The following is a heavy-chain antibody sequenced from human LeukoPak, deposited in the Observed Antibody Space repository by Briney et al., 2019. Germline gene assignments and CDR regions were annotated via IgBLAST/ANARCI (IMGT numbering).Heavy chain of an antibody. D-gene: IGHD2-15*01. CDR3: AQQVGYCSSGSCYFTY. V-gene: IGHV3-23*01. CDR2: ISNTGGST. J-gene: IGHJ1*01. CDR1: GFSFNTYA. Sequence: GGSLRLSCAASGFSFNTYAMSWVRQAPGKGLERVSAISNTGGSTYYADSVKGRFTISRDKSKNTLSLQMNSLRAEDTAVYYCAQQVGYCSSGSCYFTYWGQGTLATVSS.